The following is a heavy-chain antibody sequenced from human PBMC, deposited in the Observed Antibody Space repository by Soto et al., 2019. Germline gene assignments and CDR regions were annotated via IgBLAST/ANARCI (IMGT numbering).Heavy chain of an antibody. CDR3: ARGPPDLKALDY. CDR2: IYYSGST. V-gene: IGHV4-61*08. Sequence: TSETLSLTCTVSGGSISSGGYYWSWIRQPPGKGLEWIGYIYYSGSTNYNPSLKSRVTISVDTSKNQFSLKLSSVTAADTAVYYCARGPPDLKALDYWGQGALVTVSS. CDR1: GGSISSGGYY. J-gene: IGHJ4*02.